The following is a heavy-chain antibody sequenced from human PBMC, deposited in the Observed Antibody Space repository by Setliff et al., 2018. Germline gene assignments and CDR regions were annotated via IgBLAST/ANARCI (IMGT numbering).Heavy chain of an antibody. Sequence: ASVKVSCKASGYTFTTYGISWVRQAPGQGLEWMGWISAYNGNTNYAQKLQGRVTMATDTSTNTAYMEVRSLGSDDTAMYYCARAVGYCSGGSCYKGDDYWGQGTLVTVSS. CDR2: ISAYNGNT. CDR3: ARAVGYCSGGSCYKGDDY. CDR1: GYTFTTYG. V-gene: IGHV1-18*01. D-gene: IGHD2-15*01. J-gene: IGHJ4*02.